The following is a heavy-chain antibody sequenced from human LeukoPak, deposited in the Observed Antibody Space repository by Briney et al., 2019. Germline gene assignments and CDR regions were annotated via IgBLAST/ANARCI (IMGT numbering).Heavy chain of an antibody. CDR2: IHTSGST. D-gene: IGHD4-11*01. CDR1: GGSISSYY. J-gene: IGHJ5*02. CDR3: ARAKGYSNYYWFDP. V-gene: IGHV4-4*07. Sequence: SETLSLTCTVSGGSISSYYWSWIRQPAGKGLEWIGRIHTSGSTNYNPSLKSRVTISVDKSKNQFSLKLSSVTAADTAVYYCARAKGYSNYYWFDPWGQGTLVTVSS.